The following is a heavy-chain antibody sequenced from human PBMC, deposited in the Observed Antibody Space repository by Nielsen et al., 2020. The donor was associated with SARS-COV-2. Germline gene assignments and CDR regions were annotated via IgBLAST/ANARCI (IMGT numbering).Heavy chain of an antibody. J-gene: IGHJ4*02. CDR2: IYYSGST. CDR1: GGSISSGGYY. Sequence: SETLSLTCTVSGGSISSGGYYWSWIRQHPGKGLEWIGYIYYSGSTYYNPSLKSRVTISVDTSKNQFSLKLSSVTAADTAVYYCAREHFVGGLGIVVVISTILDYWGQGTLVTVSS. D-gene: IGHD3-22*01. CDR3: AREHFVGGLGIVVVISTILDY. V-gene: IGHV4-31*03.